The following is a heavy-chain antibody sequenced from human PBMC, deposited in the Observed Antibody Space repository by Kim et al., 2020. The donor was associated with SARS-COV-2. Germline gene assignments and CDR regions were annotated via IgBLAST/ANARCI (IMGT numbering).Heavy chain of an antibody. CDR2: ISGSGGST. J-gene: IGHJ4*02. Sequence: GGSLRLSCAASGFTFSSYAMSWVRQAPGKGLEWVSAISGSGGSTYYADSVKGRFTISRDNSKNTLYLQMNSLRAEDTAVYYCAKDWRGYSSGWTPFDYWGQGTPGTVSS. CDR1: GFTFSSYA. D-gene: IGHD6-19*01. V-gene: IGHV3-23*01. CDR3: AKDWRGYSSGWTPFDY.